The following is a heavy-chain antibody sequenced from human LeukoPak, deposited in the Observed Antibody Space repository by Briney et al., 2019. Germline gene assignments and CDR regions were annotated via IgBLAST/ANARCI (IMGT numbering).Heavy chain of an antibody. V-gene: IGHV3-23*01. CDR3: ARREAEESGPIDY. D-gene: IGHD3-3*01. CDR2: ISGRGDFT. Sequence: HTGGSLRLSCAASGFTFYKSAMTWVRQAPGTGLEWVSAISGRGDFTYYADSVKGRFTISRDNSKNMLYLQMTSLRADDTAVYYCARREAEESGPIDYWGQGTLVTVSS. J-gene: IGHJ4*02. CDR1: GFTFYKSA.